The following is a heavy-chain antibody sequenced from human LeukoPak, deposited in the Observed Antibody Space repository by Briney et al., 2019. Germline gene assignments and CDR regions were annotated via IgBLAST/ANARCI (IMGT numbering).Heavy chain of an antibody. V-gene: IGHV3-72*01. Sequence: GGSLRLSCAASGFTFSDHYMDWVRQAPGKGLKWVGRIRNKANSYTTEYAASVKDRFTIPRDDSKNSLYLQMNSLKTEDTAVYYCARGGSSSSWYPFDYWGQGTLVTVSS. CDR3: ARGGSSSSWYPFDY. D-gene: IGHD6-13*01. CDR1: GFTFSDHY. CDR2: IRNKANSYTT. J-gene: IGHJ4*02.